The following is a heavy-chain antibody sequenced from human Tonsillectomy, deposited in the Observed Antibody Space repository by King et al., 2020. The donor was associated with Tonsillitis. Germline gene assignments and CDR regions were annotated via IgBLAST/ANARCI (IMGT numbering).Heavy chain of an antibody. CDR3: ARDSGYSRLDC. V-gene: IGHV3-7*01. D-gene: IGHD5-18*01. J-gene: IGHJ4*02. CDR1: GLTFQASW. CDR2: MSPDGSYT. Sequence: VQLVESGGGLVQTGESLRLSCAASGLTFQASWMTWIRQAPGKGLEWVAGMSPDGSYTQSVDGRFTISRDNAQNSLYLQINSLIADDTAMYFRARDSGYSRLDCWGQGTLITVSS.